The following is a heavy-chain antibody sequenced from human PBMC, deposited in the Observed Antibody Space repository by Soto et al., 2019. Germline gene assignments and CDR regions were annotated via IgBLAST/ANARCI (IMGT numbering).Heavy chain of an antibody. Sequence: SATLSLPCAVSGGSISNYYWTWIRQPAGKGLEWIGRMYTSGSTNYNPSLKSRVTMSVDTSKNQFSLNLRSVTAADTAVYYCAREGYSDTYSDYQICDVWGQGTTVTVSS. D-gene: IGHD4-17*01. CDR1: GGSISNYY. V-gene: IGHV4-4*07. CDR3: AREGYSDTYSDYQICDV. CDR2: MYTSGST. J-gene: IGHJ6*02.